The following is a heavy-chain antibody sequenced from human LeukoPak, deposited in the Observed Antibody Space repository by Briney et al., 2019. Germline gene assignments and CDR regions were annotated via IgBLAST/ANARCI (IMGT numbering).Heavy chain of an antibody. CDR1: GDSISDYY. V-gene: IGHV4-59*01. J-gene: IGHJ5*02. CDR3: ARELDGNGGWFDP. CDR2: VYYSGST. D-gene: IGHD5-24*01. Sequence: SETLSLTCTVSGDSISDYYWSWIRQSPGKGLEWIGEVYYSGSTHYNPSLKSRVTISVDTSKNQFSLRLTSVTAADTAIYYCARELDGNGGWFDPWGRGTLVTVSS.